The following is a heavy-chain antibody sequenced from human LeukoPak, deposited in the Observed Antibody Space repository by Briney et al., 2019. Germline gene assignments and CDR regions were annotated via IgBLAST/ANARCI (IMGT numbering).Heavy chain of an antibody. CDR1: GGSISSYY. CDR2: IYTSGST. CDR3: ASSAGYDIWSGYFYMDV. V-gene: IGHV4-4*07. Sequence: PSETLSLTCTVSGGSISSYYWSWIRQPAGKGLEWIGRIYTSGSTNYNPSLKSRVTMSVDTSKNQFSLKLSSVTAADTAVYYCASSAGYDIWSGYFYMDVWGKGTTVTVSS. J-gene: IGHJ6*03. D-gene: IGHD3-3*01.